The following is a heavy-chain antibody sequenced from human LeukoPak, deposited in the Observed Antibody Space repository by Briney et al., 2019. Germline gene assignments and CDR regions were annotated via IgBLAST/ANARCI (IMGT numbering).Heavy chain of an antibody. V-gene: IGHV3-23*01. CDR1: GITFSNYA. CDR3: ARSLGLMVYAFYYFDY. J-gene: IGHJ4*02. CDR2: ISGSGGST. D-gene: IGHD2-8*01. Sequence: PGGSLRLSCAASGITFSNYAMSWVRQAPGKGLEWVSGISGSGGSTHYAASVRGRFTISRDNSKNTLYLQMNSLRAEDTAVYYCARSLGLMVYAFYYFDYWGQETLVTVSS.